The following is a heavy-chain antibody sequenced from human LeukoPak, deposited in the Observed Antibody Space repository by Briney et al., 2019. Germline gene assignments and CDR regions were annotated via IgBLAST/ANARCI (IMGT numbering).Heavy chain of an antibody. V-gene: IGHV3-7*01. CDR2: IKQDGSEK. J-gene: IGHJ6*03. CDR1: GFTFSSYW. CDR3: ARDSYFDWLPNYYYYYYYMGV. D-gene: IGHD3-9*01. Sequence: GGSLRLSCAASGFTFSSYWMSWVRQAPGKGLEWVANIKQDGSEKYYVDSVKGRFTISRDNAKNSLYLQMNSLRAEDTAVYYCARDSYFDWLPNYYYYYYYMGVWGKGTTVTISS.